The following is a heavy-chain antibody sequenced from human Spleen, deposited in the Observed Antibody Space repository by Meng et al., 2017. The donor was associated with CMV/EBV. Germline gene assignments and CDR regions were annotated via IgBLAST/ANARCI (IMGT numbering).Heavy chain of an antibody. CDR2: ISGSGGST. CDR1: GFTFSSYA. CDR3: AKDLFNWYFDL. V-gene: IGHV3-23*01. J-gene: IGHJ2*01. Sequence: SFAASGFTFSSYAMSWVRQAPGKGLEWVSAISGSGGSTYYADSVKGRFTISRDNSKNTLYLQMNSLRAEDTAVYYCAKDLFNWYFDLWGRGTLVTVSS.